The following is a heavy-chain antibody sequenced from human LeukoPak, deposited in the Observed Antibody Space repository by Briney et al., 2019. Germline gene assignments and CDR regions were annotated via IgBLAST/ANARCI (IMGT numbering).Heavy chain of an antibody. CDR1: GFTFGDYT. D-gene: IGHD3-22*01. J-gene: IGHJ4*02. V-gene: IGHV3-66*02. CDR3: AKERDSLDTSGSPYDY. CDR2: IYSGGST. Sequence: GGSLRLSCTASGFTFGDYTLSWFRQAPGKGLECISVIYSGGSTDYADSVKGRFTISRDRSKNTLFLQMNSLSSEDTAVYYCAKERDSLDTSGSPYDYWGQGTLVTVSS.